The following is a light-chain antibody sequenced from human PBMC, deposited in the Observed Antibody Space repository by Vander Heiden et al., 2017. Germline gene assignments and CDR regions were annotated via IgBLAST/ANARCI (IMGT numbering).Light chain of an antibody. CDR1: SSNIGAGYG. CDR2: GNT. Sequence: QSVLTQPPSVSGAPGQRIIISCTGRSSNIGAGYGVHWYQQLPGTAPKLLIYGNTNRPSGVPDRFSGSKSGTSASLAITGLQAEDEADYYCQSYDSSLSVVFGGGTKLNVL. V-gene: IGLV1-40*01. J-gene: IGLJ2*01. CDR3: QSYDSSLSVV.